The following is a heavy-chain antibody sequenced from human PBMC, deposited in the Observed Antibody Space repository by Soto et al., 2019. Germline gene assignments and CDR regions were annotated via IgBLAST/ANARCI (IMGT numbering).Heavy chain of an antibody. CDR1: GGSISSSSYY. Sequence: QLQLQESGPGLVKPSETLSLTCTVSGGSISSSSYYWGWIRQPPGKGLEWIGSIYYSGSTYYHPSLKSRVTISVDTSKNQFSLKLSSVTAADTAVYYCARLPRSSSWDHYFDYWGQGTLVTVSS. V-gene: IGHV4-39*01. D-gene: IGHD6-13*01. CDR2: IYYSGST. J-gene: IGHJ4*02. CDR3: ARLPRSSSWDHYFDY.